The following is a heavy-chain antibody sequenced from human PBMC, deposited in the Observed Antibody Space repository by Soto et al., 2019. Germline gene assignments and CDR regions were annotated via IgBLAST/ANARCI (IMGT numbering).Heavy chain of an antibody. CDR3: AKDRIYGDYGTIDLLGALGY. CDR2: ISYDGSNK. Sequence: GSVRLSCAASGLNFIIYVIHWVRQAPGKGLEWVAVISYDGSNKYYADSVKGRFTISRDNSKSTLYLQMNSLRAEDTAVYYCAKDRIYGDYGTIDLLGALGYWGQGTLVTVSS. J-gene: IGHJ4*02. CDR1: GLNFIIYV. V-gene: IGHV3-30*18. D-gene: IGHD4-17*01.